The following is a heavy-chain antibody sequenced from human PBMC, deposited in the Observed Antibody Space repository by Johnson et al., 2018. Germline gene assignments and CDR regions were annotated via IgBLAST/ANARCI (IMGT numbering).Heavy chain of an antibody. CDR1: GFTFSSYW. CDR2: IKQVGGGK. J-gene: IGHJ3*02. Sequence: VQLVESGGGLVQPGGSLRLSCAASGFTFSSYWMSWVRQAPGKGLEWVANIKQVGGGKYYVDSVKGRFTVSRDNAKRSLYLQMNGLRVEDTAVYYCARSLAGAFEIWGQGTMVIVSS. CDR3: ARSLAGAFEI. D-gene: IGHD3-3*02. V-gene: IGHV3-7*01.